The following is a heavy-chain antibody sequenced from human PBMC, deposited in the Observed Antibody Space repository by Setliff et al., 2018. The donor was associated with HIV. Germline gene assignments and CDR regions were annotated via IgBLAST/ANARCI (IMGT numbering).Heavy chain of an antibody. CDR1: GGTFSSYA. J-gene: IGHJ6*03. V-gene: IGHV1-69*05. CDR2: TMPISGTP. Sequence: SVKVSCKPSGGTFSSYAIYWVRQAPGQGLEWMGGTMPISGTPNYAQKFQGRVTIITDESTSTTYMELSSLRSDDTAVYNCAFHHYYNYENMDVWGKGTTVTVSS. CDR3: AFHHYYNYENMDV.